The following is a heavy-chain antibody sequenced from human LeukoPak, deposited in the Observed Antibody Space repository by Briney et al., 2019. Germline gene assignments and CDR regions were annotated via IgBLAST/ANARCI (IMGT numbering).Heavy chain of an antibody. CDR1: GGSFSGYS. D-gene: IGHD6-19*01. CDR2: INHSGST. Sequence: SETLSLTCAVYGGSFSGYSWSWIRQPPGKGLEWIGEINHSGSTNYNPSLKSRVTISVDTSKNQFSLKLSSVTAADTAVYYCARGAIAVAGTGGDFDYWGQGTLVTVSS. CDR3: ARGAIAVAGTGGDFDY. V-gene: IGHV4-34*01. J-gene: IGHJ4*02.